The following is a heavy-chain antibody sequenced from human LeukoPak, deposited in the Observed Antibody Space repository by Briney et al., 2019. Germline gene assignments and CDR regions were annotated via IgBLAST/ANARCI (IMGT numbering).Heavy chain of an antibody. J-gene: IGHJ3*02. CDR1: GFTFSSYS. V-gene: IGHV3-48*01. CDR3: AREYSGSSFGAFDI. Sequence: PGGSLRLSCAASGFTFSSYSMNWVRQAPGKGLEWVSYISSSSSTIYYADSVKGRFTISRDNAKNSLYLQMNSLRAEDTAVYYCAREYSGSSFGAFDIWGQGTMVTVSS. CDR2: ISSSSSTI. D-gene: IGHD1-26*01.